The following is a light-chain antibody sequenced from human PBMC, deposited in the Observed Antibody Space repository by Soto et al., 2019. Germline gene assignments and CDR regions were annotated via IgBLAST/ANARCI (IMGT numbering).Light chain of an antibody. Sequence: EIVLTQSPGTLSLSPGERATLSCRASQSISRSYLSRYQQKPGQAPRLLIYGASNRATGIPDRFSGSGSGTDFTLTIRRLEPEEFAVYYCQQYDKSPRTFGQGTKVEFK. CDR3: QQYDKSPRT. CDR1: QSISRSY. CDR2: GAS. V-gene: IGKV3-20*01. J-gene: IGKJ1*01.